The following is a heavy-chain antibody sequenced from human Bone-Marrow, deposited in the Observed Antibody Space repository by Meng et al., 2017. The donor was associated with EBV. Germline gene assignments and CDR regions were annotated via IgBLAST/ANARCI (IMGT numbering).Heavy chain of an antibody. CDR1: GDSFNNFC. CDR2: ITPVFGVA. D-gene: IGHD5-12*01. Sequence: VHLLQGGAEVKKPGSSVMFSCKGSGDSFNNFCISWVRQAPGQGLEWMGDITPVFGVANYAESFQGRVTISADTSTRTTYMDLSSLRSDDTAVYYCVRDLWLRIGECVWGQGTLVTVSS. V-gene: IGHV1-69*17. J-gene: IGHJ4*02. CDR3: VRDLWLRIGECV.